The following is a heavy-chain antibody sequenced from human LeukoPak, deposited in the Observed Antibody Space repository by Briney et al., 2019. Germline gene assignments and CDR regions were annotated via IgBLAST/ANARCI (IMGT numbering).Heavy chain of an antibody. CDR2: INPSGGST. CDR3: ARDHNWNQLGFDP. Sequence: ASVKVSCKASGYTFTSYYMHWVRQAPGQGLKWMGIINPSGGSTSYAQKFQGRVTMTRDTSTSTVYMELSSLRSEDTAVYYCARDHNWNQLGFDPWGQGTLVTVSS. D-gene: IGHD1-20*01. J-gene: IGHJ5*02. CDR1: GYTFTSYY. V-gene: IGHV1-46*01.